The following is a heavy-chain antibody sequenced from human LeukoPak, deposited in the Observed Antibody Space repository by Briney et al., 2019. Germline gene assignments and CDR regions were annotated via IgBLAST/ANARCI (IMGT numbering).Heavy chain of an antibody. Sequence: PGGSLRLSCAASGFTFSSYWMHWVRQAPGKGLEWVSGISWNSGSIGYADSVKGRLTISRDNAKNSLYLQMNSLRAEDTALYYCAKARVAGPVYFDYWGQGTLVTVSS. CDR1: GFTFSSYW. V-gene: IGHV3-9*01. CDR3: AKARVAGPVYFDY. CDR2: ISWNSGSI. J-gene: IGHJ4*02. D-gene: IGHD6-19*01.